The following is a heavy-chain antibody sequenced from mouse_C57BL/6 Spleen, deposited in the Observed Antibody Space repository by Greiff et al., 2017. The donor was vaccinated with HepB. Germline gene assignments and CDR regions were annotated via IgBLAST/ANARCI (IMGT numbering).Heavy chain of an antibody. CDR2: IWTGGGT. CDR1: GFSLTSYA. Sequence: VQLVESGPGLVEPSQCLSISCTASGFSLTSYAISWVRQPPGKGLEWLGVIWTGGGTNYNSALKSRLSISKDNSKSQVFLKMNSLQTYDTARYYCARDVYYYAMDYWGQGTSVTVSS. V-gene: IGHV2-9-1*01. J-gene: IGHJ4*01. CDR3: ARDVYYYAMDY.